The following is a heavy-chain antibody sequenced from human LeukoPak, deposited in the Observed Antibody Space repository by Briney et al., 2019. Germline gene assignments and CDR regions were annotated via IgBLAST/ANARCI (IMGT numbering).Heavy chain of an antibody. CDR3: ARGVSGGYSYGHFDY. J-gene: IGHJ4*02. CDR2: IYYSGST. Sequence: SETLSLTCYVSGGSISSYYWSWIRQSPGKGLEWIGYIYYSGSTYYKPSLKSRLNISLDTSKKQFSLKLISVTAADTAVYYCARGVSGGYSYGHFDYWSQGTLVTVSS. D-gene: IGHD5-18*01. CDR1: GGSISSYY. V-gene: IGHV4-59*13.